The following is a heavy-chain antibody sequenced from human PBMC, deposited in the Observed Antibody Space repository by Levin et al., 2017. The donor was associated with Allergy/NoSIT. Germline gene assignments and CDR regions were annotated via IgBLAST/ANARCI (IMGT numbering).Heavy chain of an antibody. CDR3: AKVGYDILTGYYNLEDYYYYYMDG. D-gene: IGHD3-9*01. J-gene: IGHJ6*03. V-gene: IGHV3-23*01. Sequence: GGSLRLSCAASGFTFSSYAMSWVRQAPGKGLEWVSAISGSGGSTYYADSVKGRFTISRDNSKNTLYLQMNSLRAEDTAVYYCAKVGYDILTGYYNLEDYYYYYMDGWGKGTTVTVSS. CDR1: GFTFSSYA. CDR2: ISGSGGST.